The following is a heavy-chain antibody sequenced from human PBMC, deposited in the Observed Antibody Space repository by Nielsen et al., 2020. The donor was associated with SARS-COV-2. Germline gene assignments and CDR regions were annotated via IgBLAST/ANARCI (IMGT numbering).Heavy chain of an antibody. Sequence: SLKISCAASGFTFDDYAMHWVRQAPGKGLEWVSGISWNSGSIGYADSVKGRFTISRDNAKNSLYLQMDSLRAEDTAVYYCARGFIAAAGGFDYWGQGTLVTVSS. J-gene: IGHJ4*02. CDR3: ARGFIAAAGGFDY. V-gene: IGHV3-9*01. CDR1: GFTFDDYA. CDR2: ISWNSGSI. D-gene: IGHD6-13*01.